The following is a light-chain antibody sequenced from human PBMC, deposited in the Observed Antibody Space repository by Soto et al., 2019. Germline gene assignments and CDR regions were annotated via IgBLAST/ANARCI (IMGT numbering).Light chain of an antibody. CDR3: SSNTSSLGV. J-gene: IGLJ2*01. Sequence: QSALTQPASVSGSPGQSITISCTGTSSDVGGYNYVSWYQQHPGKAPKLMIYDVSNRPSGVSNRFSGSKSGNTASLTISGLQAEDEADYYCSSNTSSLGVFGGGTKLTVL. CDR1: SSDVGGYNY. V-gene: IGLV2-14*01. CDR2: DVS.